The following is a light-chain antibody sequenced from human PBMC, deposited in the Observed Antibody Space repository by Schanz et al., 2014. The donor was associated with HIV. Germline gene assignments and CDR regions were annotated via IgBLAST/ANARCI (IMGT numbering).Light chain of an antibody. J-gene: IGLJ2*01. CDR1: SRDIGSYNF. CDR3: ISYTSDTVL. V-gene: IGLV2-8*01. CDR2: EVN. Sequence: QSVLTQPPSASGSPGQSVTISCTGTSRDIGSYNFVSWYQHHPAEPPKLIIYEVNKRPSGVPNRFSGSKSGNTASLTVSGLQADDEADYYCISYTSDTVLFGGGTKLTVL.